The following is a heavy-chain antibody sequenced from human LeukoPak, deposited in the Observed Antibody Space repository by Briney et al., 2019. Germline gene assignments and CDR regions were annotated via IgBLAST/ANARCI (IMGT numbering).Heavy chain of an antibody. D-gene: IGHD4-23*01. CDR2: INPNSGGT. CDR3: ARAYGGNNYYYYGMDV. V-gene: IGHV1-2*02. Sequence: ASVKVSCKASGYTFTGYYMHWVRQAPGQGLEWMGWINPNSGGTNYAQKFQGRVTMNRDTSISTAYMELSRLRSDDTAVYYCARAYGGNNYYYYGMDVWGQGTTVTVSS. J-gene: IGHJ6*02. CDR1: GYTFTGYY.